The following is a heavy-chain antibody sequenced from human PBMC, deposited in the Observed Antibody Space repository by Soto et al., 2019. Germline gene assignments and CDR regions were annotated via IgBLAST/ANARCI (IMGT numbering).Heavy chain of an antibody. CDR3: ARRIVAPETFAY. CDR1: GFTFSSYA. V-gene: IGHV3-23*01. D-gene: IGHD5-12*01. J-gene: IGHJ4*02. Sequence: GGSLRLSCAASGFTFSSYAMSWVRQAPGKGLEWVSAISGSGGSTYYADSVKGRFTISRDNSKNTLYLQMNSLRAEDTAVYYCARRIVAPETFAYCGQGTLVPVYS. CDR2: ISGSGGST.